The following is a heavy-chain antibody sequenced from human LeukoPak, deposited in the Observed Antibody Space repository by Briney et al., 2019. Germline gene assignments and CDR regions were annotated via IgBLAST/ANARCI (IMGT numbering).Heavy chain of an antibody. CDR3: ARDRGAGYNPIDY. Sequence: ASVKVSCKASGYTFTGYYMHWVRQAPGQGLEWMGRINPNSGGTNYAQKFQGRVTMTRDTSISTAYMELSRLRSDDTAVYYCARDRGAGYNPIDYWGQGTLVTVPS. V-gene: IGHV1-2*06. CDR1: GYTFTGYY. CDR2: INPNSGGT. J-gene: IGHJ4*02. D-gene: IGHD5-24*01.